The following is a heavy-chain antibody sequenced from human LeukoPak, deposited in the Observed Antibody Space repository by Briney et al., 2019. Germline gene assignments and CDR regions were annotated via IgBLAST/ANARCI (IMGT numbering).Heavy chain of an antibody. CDR3: AKDKYSPFDY. CDR1: GFTFSSYA. D-gene: IGHD5-18*01. Sequence: GGSLRLSCAASGFTFSSYAMNWVRQAPGKGLEWVSAITGSGGRIYYADSVKGRFTISRDNSKNTLYLQMNSLRAEDTAVYYCAKDKYSPFDYWGQGTLVTVSS. V-gene: IGHV3-23*01. J-gene: IGHJ4*02. CDR2: ITGSGGRI.